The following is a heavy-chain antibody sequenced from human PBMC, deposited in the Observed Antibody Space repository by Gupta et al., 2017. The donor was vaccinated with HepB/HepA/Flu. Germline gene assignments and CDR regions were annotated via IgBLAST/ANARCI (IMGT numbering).Heavy chain of an antibody. D-gene: IGHD2-21*02. CDR3: AKDRNGGDLNYYFDY. Sequence: EVQLVESGGGLVQSGGSLRLSCEASGLTFSTSAMTWVRQAPGKGLEWVSYISCRGTTVYYADSVKGRFTISRDNARNSLYLQMDSLRAEDTAVYYCAKDRNGGDLNYYFDYWGQGTLVTVSS. V-gene: IGHV3-48*03. CDR1: GLTFSTSA. CDR2: ISCRGTTV. J-gene: IGHJ4*02.